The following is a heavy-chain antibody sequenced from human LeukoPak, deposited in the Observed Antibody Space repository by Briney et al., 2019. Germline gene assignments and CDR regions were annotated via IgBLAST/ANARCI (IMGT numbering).Heavy chain of an antibody. Sequence: SETLSLTCAVYGGSFSGYYWSWIRQPPGKGLEWIGEINHSGSTNYNPSLKSRVTISVDTSKNQFSLKLSSVTAADTAVYYCARDYGDRRAYYYGMDVWGQGTTVTVSS. CDR1: GGSFSGYY. J-gene: IGHJ6*02. D-gene: IGHD4-17*01. V-gene: IGHV4-34*01. CDR2: INHSGST. CDR3: ARDYGDRRAYYYGMDV.